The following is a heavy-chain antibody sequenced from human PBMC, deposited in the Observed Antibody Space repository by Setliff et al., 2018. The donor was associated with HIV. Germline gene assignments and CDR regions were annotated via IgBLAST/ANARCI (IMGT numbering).Heavy chain of an antibody. J-gene: IGHJ3*02. CDR2: INHSGRT. V-gene: IGHV4-34*01. CDR3: ARDRENYYDSTGAFDI. Sequence: SETLSLTCAVYGGSFSGYYWSWIRQSPGKGLEWIGEINHSGRTYYNPSLKSRVTISVDTSKNQFSLKLSSVTAADTAVYYCARDRENYYDSTGAFDIWGQGTMVTVSS. CDR1: GGSFSGYY. D-gene: IGHD3-22*01.